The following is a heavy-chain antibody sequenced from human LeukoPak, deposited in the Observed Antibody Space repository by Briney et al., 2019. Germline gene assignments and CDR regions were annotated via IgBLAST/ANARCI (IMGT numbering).Heavy chain of an antibody. V-gene: IGHV5-51*01. CDR2: IYPGDSDT. Sequence: GASLQISCQGSGYSFTNYWIGWVRQMSRKGLEWMGIIYPGDSDTRYNPSFRGQVPISADKSISTAYLQWSSLKASDTAMYYCARAATRITGETDYWGQGTLVTVSS. CDR3: ARAATRITGETDY. D-gene: IGHD1-20*01. CDR1: GYSFTNYW. J-gene: IGHJ4*02.